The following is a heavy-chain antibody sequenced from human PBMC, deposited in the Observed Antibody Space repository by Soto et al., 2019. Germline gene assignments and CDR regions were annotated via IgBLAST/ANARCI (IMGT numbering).Heavy chain of an antibody. CDR1: GYTLTELS. Sequence: ASVKVSCKVSGYTLTELSMHWVREAPGKGLEWMGGFDPEDGETIYAQKFQGRVTMTEDTSTDTAYMELSSLRSEDTAVYYWATPYSYYFDYWSQGTLVTVSS. J-gene: IGHJ4*02. CDR3: ATPYSYYFDY. CDR2: FDPEDGET. V-gene: IGHV1-24*01. D-gene: IGHD2-21*01.